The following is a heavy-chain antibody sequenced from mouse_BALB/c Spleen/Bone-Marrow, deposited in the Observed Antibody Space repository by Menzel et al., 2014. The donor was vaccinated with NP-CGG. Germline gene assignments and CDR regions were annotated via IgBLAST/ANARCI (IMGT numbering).Heavy chain of an antibody. CDR2: IYPGSGST. V-gene: IGHV1S22*01. Sequence: LKESGAELVRPGASVKLSCKASGYTFTSYWMHWVKQRPGQGLEWIGNIYPGSGSTNYDEKFKSKATLTVDTSSSTDHMQLSSLASEDSAVYYGKPQLRYWGQGTALTVSS. CDR3: KPQLRY. J-gene: IGHJ2*01. CDR1: GYTFTSYW. D-gene: IGHD1-1*01.